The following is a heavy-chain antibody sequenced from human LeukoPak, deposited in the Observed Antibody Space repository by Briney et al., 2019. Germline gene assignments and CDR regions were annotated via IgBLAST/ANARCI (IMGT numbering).Heavy chain of an antibody. D-gene: IGHD2-2*01. CDR1: GGSISSHY. CDR2: IYYSGST. J-gene: IGHJ6*03. CDR3: ARNKVGKSSPTDYYYYMDV. V-gene: IGHV4-59*11. Sequence: PSETLSLTCIVSGGSISSHYWSWIRQPPGKGLEWIGYIYYSGSTNYNPSLKSRVTISVDTSKNQFSLKLSSVTAADTAVYYCARNKVGKSSPTDYYYYMDVWGKGTTVTVSS.